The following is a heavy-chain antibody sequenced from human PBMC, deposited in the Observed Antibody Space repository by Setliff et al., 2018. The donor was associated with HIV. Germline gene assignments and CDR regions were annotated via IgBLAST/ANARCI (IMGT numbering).Heavy chain of an antibody. CDR2: ISGNGDTT. CDR3: AKDWDITIFAVVIGGAFDF. V-gene: IGHV3-23*01. Sequence: GESLRLSCAASGFKFSNYAMSWVRQAPGKGLEWVSTISGNGDTTYFADSVKGRFSISRDNSKNTLFLQMNSLGTEDAAVYYCAKDWDITIFAVVIGGAFDFWGQGTMLTVSS. D-gene: IGHD3-3*01. CDR1: GFKFSNYA. J-gene: IGHJ3*01.